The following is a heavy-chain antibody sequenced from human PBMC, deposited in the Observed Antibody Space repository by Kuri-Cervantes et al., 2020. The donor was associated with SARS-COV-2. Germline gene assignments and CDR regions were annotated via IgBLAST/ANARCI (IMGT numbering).Heavy chain of an antibody. CDR2: ISYDGSNK. CDR3: AKVVVSYYYYGMDV. D-gene: IGHD2-15*01. CDR1: GFTFSSYA. V-gene: IGHV3-30*04. J-gene: IGHJ6*02. Sequence: LSLTCAASGFTFSSYAMHWVRQAPGKGLEWVAVISYDGSNKYYADSVKGRFTISRDNSKNTLYLQMNSLRAEDTAVYYCAKVVVSYYYYGMDVWGQGTTVTVSS.